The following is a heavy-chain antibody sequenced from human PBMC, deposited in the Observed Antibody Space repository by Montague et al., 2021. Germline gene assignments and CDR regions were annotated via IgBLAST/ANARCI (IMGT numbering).Heavy chain of an antibody. CDR3: ARQGFYESGGFVI. D-gene: IGHD3-22*01. V-gene: IGHV4-59*01. CDR2: VFYSGAT. Sequence: SETLSLTCSVSGDSINGWYWSWIRQPPGKGLEWIGSVFYSGATNYNPSLKSRVTMSADTSKNQVSLKVNSVTAADTAVYYCARQGFYESGGFVIWGQGTLVTVSS. CDR1: GDSINGWY. J-gene: IGHJ4*02.